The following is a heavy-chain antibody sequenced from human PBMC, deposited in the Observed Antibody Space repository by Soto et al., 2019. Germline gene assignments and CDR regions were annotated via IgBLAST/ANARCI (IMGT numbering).Heavy chain of an antibody. V-gene: IGHV3-30*18. CDR1: GFTFSGYG. D-gene: IGHD3-22*01. CDR3: AKDRSGYYLFYGMDV. CDR2: ISNDGSNK. J-gene: IGHJ6*02. Sequence: PGGSLRLSCAASGFTFSGYGMHWVRQAPGKGLEWVAVISNDGSNKYYVDSVKGRFTISRDNSKNTLYLQMNSLRAEDTAVYYCAKDRSGYYLFYGMDVWGQGTTVTVSS.